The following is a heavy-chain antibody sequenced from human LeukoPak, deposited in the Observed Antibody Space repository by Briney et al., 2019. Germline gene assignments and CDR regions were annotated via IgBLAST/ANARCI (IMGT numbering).Heavy chain of an antibody. Sequence: GXSLRLSCAASGFTFSSYGMHWVRQAPGKGLEWVAVIWYDGSNKYYADSVKGRFTISRDNEKNKVYMKMNSLRAEDTAVYYCAKGDAYSKGGYFDYWGQGTLVTVSS. J-gene: IGHJ4*02. CDR1: GFTFSSYG. D-gene: IGHD4-11*01. CDR2: IWYDGSNK. CDR3: AKGDAYSKGGYFDY. V-gene: IGHV3-33*06.